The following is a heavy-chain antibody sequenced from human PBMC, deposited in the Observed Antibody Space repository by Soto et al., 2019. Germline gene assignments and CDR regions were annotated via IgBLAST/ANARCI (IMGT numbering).Heavy chain of an antibody. CDR3: ARGSARGGYCSSTSCPRTYFDY. CDR1: GFTFSDYY. J-gene: IGHJ4*02. D-gene: IGHD2-2*01. V-gene: IGHV3-11*01. CDR2: ISSSGSTI. Sequence: GGSLRLSCAASGFTFSDYYMSWIRQAPGKGLEWVSYISSSGSTIYYADSVKGRFTISRDNAKNSLYLQMNSLRAEDTAVYYCARGSARGGYCSSTSCPRTYFDYWGQGTLVTVSS.